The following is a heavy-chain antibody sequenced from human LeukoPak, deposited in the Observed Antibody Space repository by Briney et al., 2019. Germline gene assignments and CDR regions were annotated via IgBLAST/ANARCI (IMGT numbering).Heavy chain of an antibody. D-gene: IGHD1-26*01. Sequence: GGSLRLSCAASGFIFSDYYVTWLRQAPGKGLQWVANIKEDGSQKYYVDSVKGRSTISRDNTQNSLYLQMNSLRAEDTAVYYCASYPSGSEDRFDYWGQGTLVTVSS. V-gene: IGHV3-7*01. CDR1: GFIFSDYY. J-gene: IGHJ4*02. CDR2: IKEDGSQK. CDR3: ASYPSGSEDRFDY.